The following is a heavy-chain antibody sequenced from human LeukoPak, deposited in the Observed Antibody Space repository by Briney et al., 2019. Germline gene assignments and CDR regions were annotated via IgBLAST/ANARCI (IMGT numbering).Heavy chain of an antibody. CDR3: AREDASGGYYFDC. D-gene: IGHD3-10*01. V-gene: IGHV4-39*07. CDR1: GGSIRSSYYY. J-gene: IGHJ4*02. Sequence: SETLSLTCTVSGGSIRSSYYYWGWIRQPPGKGLEWIGSIYDSGSTYYNPSLKSRVTISVDTSKNQFSLKLSSVTAADTAVYYCAREDASGGYYFDCWGQGTPVTVSS. CDR2: IYDSGST.